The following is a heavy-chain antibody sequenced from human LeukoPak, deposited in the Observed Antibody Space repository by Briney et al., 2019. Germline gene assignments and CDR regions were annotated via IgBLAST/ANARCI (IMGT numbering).Heavy chain of an antibody. CDR3: AKDLRGSGWFPEYFQH. D-gene: IGHD6-19*01. CDR1: GFTFSSYA. V-gene: IGHV3-23*01. CDR2: ISGSGGST. Sequence: GGSLRLSCAASGFTFSSYAMSWVRQAPGKGLEWVSAISGSGGSTYYTDSVKGRFTISRDNSMNTLYLQMNALRADDTALYYCAKDLRGSGWFPEYFQHRGQGTLVTVSS. J-gene: IGHJ1*01.